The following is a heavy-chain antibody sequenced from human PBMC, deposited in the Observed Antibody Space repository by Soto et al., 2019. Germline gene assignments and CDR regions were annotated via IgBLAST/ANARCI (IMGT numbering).Heavy chain of an antibody. Sequence: ETLYLSSTVYGDSISSSTYYWGWIRQPPGKGLEWIGSIYYSGSTYYNPSLKSRVTISVDTSKNQFSLKLSSVTAADTAVYYCARHRGPMVRGVITNWFDPWGQGTLVTVSS. V-gene: IGHV4-39*01. CDR3: ARHRGPMVRGVITNWFDP. CDR2: IYYSGST. D-gene: IGHD3-10*01. J-gene: IGHJ5*02. CDR1: GDSISSSTYY.